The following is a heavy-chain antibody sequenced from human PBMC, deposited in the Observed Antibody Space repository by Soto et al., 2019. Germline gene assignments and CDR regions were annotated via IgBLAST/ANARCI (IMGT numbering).Heavy chain of an antibody. D-gene: IGHD3-22*01. CDR3: ARHIGQATMRGVDY. CDR2: IHPSGTT. CDR1: GVSISSNW. Sequence: QVQLQESGPGLVKPSATLSLTCSVSGVSISSNWWSWVRQPPGNGLEWLGEIHPSGTTNYNTSVRCRVTITVDKSKSKLSLTLSAVTAADSAFDYCARHIGQATMRGVDYWGQGPVVTVS. J-gene: IGHJ4*02. V-gene: IGHV4-4*02.